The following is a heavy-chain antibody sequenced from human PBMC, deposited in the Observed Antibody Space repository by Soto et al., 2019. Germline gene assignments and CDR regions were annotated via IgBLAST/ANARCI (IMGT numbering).Heavy chain of an antibody. CDR3: AKEQYSTTYYYYYGMDV. J-gene: IGHJ6*02. V-gene: IGHV3-30*18. Sequence: VGSLRLSCAASGFTFSSYGMHWVRQAPGKGLEWVAVISYDGSSKYYADSVKGRFTISRDNSKNTLYLQMNSLRAEDTAVYYCAKEQYSTTYYYYYGMDVWGQGTTVTVSS. CDR2: ISYDGSSK. D-gene: IGHD6-6*01. CDR1: GFTFSSYG.